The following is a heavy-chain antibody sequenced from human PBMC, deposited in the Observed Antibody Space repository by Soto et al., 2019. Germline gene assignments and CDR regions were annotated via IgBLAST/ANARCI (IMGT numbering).Heavy chain of an antibody. CDR2: IKQDGSEK. V-gene: IGHV3-7*01. J-gene: IGHJ4*02. CDR3: ARGITDYYDSSGYYPY. CDR1: GFTFSSYW. D-gene: IGHD3-22*01. Sequence: GGSLRLSCAASGFTFSSYWMSWFRQAPGKGLEWVTNIKQDGSEKYYVDSVKGRFTISRDNAKNSLYLQMNSLRAEDTAVYYCARGITDYYDSSGYYPYWGQGTLVTVS.